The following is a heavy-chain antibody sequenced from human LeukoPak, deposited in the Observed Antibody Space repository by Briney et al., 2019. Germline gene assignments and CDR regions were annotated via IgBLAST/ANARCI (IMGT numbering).Heavy chain of an antibody. V-gene: IGHV3-21*01. J-gene: IGHJ4*02. CDR3: ARATHPGY. CDR2: STGDSSYI. CDR1: GFTFSSYT. Sequence: GGSLRLSCAASGFTFSSYTMNWVRQAPGKGLEWVSSSTGDSSYIYYADSVKGRFTISRDNAKNSLYLQMNSLRAEDTAVYYCARATHPGYWGQGALVAVSS.